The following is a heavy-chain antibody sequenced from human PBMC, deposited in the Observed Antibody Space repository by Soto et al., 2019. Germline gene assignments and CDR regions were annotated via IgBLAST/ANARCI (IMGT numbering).Heavy chain of an antibody. J-gene: IGHJ4*02. CDR2: ISSSSSYI. D-gene: IGHD1-1*01. Sequence: GVSPGLSFAASGFTFSSYSMNWVRQAPGKGLEWVSSISSSSSYIYYADSVKGRFTISRDNAKNSLYLQMNSLRAEDTAVYYCARLTALIPRTFDYWGQGTLVTVSS. CDR3: ARLTALIPRTFDY. CDR1: GFTFSSYS. V-gene: IGHV3-21*01.